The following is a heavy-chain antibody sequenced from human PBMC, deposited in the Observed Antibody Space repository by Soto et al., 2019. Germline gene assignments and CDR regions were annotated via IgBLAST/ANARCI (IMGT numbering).Heavy chain of an antibody. Sequence: QVQLVESGGGVVQPGRSLRLSCAASGFTFSSYAMHWVRQAPGKGLEWVAVISYDGSNKYYADSVKGRFTISRDNSKNPLYLEMNSLRAEDTAVYYCARGIAAAVLVFWGQGTLVTVSS. CDR1: GFTFSSYA. CDR3: ARGIAAAVLVF. V-gene: IGHV3-30-3*01. J-gene: IGHJ4*02. CDR2: ISYDGSNK. D-gene: IGHD6-13*01.